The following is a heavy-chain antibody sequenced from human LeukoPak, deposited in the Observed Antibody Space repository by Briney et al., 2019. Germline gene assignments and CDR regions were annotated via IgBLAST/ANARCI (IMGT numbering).Heavy chain of an antibody. CDR3: ARGTVTKGGYYYYYMDV. Sequence: PSETLSLPCTVSGYSISIGYYWGWIRQPPGKGLEWIGSIYHSGSTYYNPSLKSRVTISVDTSKNQFSLKLSSVTAADTAVYYCARGTVTKGGYYYYYMDVWGKGTTVTVSS. V-gene: IGHV4-38-2*02. J-gene: IGHJ6*03. CDR2: IYHSGST. D-gene: IGHD4-17*01. CDR1: GYSISIGYY.